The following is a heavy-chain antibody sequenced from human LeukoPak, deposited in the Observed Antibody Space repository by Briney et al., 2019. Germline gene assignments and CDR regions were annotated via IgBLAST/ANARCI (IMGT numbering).Heavy chain of an antibody. Sequence: SETLSLTCSVSGGSMNSYYWSWIRQSPGKGLEWIGYIYYSGSTNYNPSLKSRVTISVDTSKNQFSLKLSSVTAADTAVYYSARLASGSYGPLTPFDYWGQGTLVTVSS. D-gene: IGHD1-26*01. J-gene: IGHJ4*02. CDR2: IYYSGST. CDR3: ARLASGSYGPLTPFDY. V-gene: IGHV4-59*08. CDR1: GGSMNSYY.